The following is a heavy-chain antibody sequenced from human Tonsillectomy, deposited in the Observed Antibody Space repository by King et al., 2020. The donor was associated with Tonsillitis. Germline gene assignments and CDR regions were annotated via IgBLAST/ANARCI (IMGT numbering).Heavy chain of an antibody. Sequence: VQLVESGGGLVQPGGSLRLSCAASGFTFRSYSLNWVRQAPGKGLEWVSFISSSSSTIYYADSVKGRFTISRDNAKNSLYLKMNSLRAEDTAVYYCAQDEYSSLYYFDYWGQGTLVTVSS. J-gene: IGHJ4*02. D-gene: IGHD6-6*01. V-gene: IGHV3-48*01. CDR2: ISSSSSTI. CDR3: AQDEYSSLYYFDY. CDR1: GFTFRSYS.